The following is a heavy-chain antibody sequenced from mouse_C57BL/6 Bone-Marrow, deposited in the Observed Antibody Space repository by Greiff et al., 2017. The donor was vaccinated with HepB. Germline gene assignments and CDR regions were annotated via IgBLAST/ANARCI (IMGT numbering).Heavy chain of an antibody. CDR3: ARSRGLGGGEWAMDY. CDR2: IYWDDDK. J-gene: IGHJ4*01. Sequence: QVQLKESGPGILQSSQTLSLTCSFSGFSLSTSGMGVSWIRQPSGKGLEWLAHIYWDDDKRYNPSLKSRLTISKDTSRNQVFLKITSVDTADTATYYCARSRGLGGGEWAMDYWGQGTSVTVSS. CDR1: GFSLSTSGMG. V-gene: IGHV8-12*01. D-gene: IGHD4-1*01.